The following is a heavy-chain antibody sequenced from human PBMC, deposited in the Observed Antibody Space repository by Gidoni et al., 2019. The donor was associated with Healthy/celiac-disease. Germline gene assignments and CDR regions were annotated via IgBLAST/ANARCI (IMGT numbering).Heavy chain of an antibody. J-gene: IGHJ6*02. V-gene: IGHV4-61*02. D-gene: IGHD3-3*01. CDR1: GGSISSGSYY. Sequence: QVQLQESGPGLVKPSQTLSLPCPVSGGSISSGSYYWSWIRQPAGKGLEWIGRIYTSGSTNYNPSLKSRVTISVDTSKNQFSLKLSSVTAADTAVYYCARDSRITIFGVVISSYYYGMDVWGQGTTVTVSS. CDR3: ARDSRITIFGVVISSYYYGMDV. CDR2: IYTSGST.